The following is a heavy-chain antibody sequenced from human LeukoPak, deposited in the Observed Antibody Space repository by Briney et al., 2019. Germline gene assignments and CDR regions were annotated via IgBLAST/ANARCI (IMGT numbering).Heavy chain of an antibody. J-gene: IGHJ3*02. CDR1: GFTFSTDN. Sequence: PGGSLRLSCATSGFTFSTDNMNRLRQAPGKRQERISSISISSNYIYNADSEKGRFTISNDNARIYRNLQLDSLRAEDTEAYYCGRDVGDSGPDVFYIWGQERMVTVS. V-gene: IGHV3-21*01. CDR3: GRDVGDSGPDVFYI. D-gene: IGHD1-26*01. CDR2: ISISSNYI.